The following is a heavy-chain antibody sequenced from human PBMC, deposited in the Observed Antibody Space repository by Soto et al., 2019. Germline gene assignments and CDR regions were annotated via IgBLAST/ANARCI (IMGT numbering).Heavy chain of an antibody. V-gene: IGHV1-69*01. CDR1: GGTFSSYA. D-gene: IGHD2-2*01. CDR3: ARGSKRTRDCSSTSCFLAYGMDV. CDR2: IIPIFGTA. Sequence: QVQLVQSGAEVQKPGSSVQVSCKASGGTFSSYAISWVRQAPGQGLEWMGGIIPIFGTANYAQKFQGRVTITADESTSTAYMDLSSLRSEDTAVYYCARGSKRTRDCSSTSCFLAYGMDVWGQGTTVTVSS. J-gene: IGHJ6*02.